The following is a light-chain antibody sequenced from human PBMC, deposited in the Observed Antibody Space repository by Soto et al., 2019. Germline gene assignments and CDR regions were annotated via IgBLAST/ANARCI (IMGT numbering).Light chain of an antibody. CDR2: DVS. Sequence: QSVLTQPASVSGSPGQSITISCTGTSSDVGGYNYVSWYQQHPGKAPKLMIYDVSNRPSGVSNRFSGSKSGNTASLTISGLQAEDEAEYYGSSYTSSSTLVVFGGGTKLTV. CDR1: SSDVGGYNY. J-gene: IGLJ2*01. CDR3: SSYTSSSTLVV. V-gene: IGLV2-14*01.